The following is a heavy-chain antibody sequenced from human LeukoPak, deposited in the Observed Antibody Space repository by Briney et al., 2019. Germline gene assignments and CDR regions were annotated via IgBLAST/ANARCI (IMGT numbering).Heavy chain of an antibody. D-gene: IGHD3-16*02. V-gene: IGHV3-30*03. Sequence: GRSLRLSCAASGFTFSSYSMNWVRQAPGKGLEWVAVISYDGSNKYYADSVKGRFTISRDNSKNTLYLQMNSLRAEDTAVYYCARDNSVGDIAWWFDPWGQGTLVTVSS. CDR1: GFTFSSYS. CDR3: ARDNSVGDIAWWFDP. CDR2: ISYDGSNK. J-gene: IGHJ5*02.